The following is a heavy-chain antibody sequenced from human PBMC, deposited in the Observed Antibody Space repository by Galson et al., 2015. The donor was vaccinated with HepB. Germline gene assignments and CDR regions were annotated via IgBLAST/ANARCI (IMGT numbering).Heavy chain of an antibody. J-gene: IGHJ2*01. CDR2: TYYRSKWYN. Sequence: CAISGDSVSSNSAAWNWIRQSPSRGLEWLGRTYYRSKWYNDYAVSVKSRITINPDTSKNQFSLQLNSVTPEDTAVYYCARDEYLGLWFGGALDLWGRGTLVTVSS. D-gene: IGHD3-10*01. V-gene: IGHV6-1*01. CDR3: ARDEYLGLWFGGALDL. CDR1: GDSVSSNSAA.